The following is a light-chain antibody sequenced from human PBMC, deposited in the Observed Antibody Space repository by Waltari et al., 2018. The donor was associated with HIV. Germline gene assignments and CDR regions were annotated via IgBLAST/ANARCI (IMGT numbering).Light chain of an antibody. J-gene: IGLJ3*02. V-gene: IGLV1-47*01. CDR1: SSNIGSNY. CDR2: RNN. Sequence: QSVLTQPPSTSGTPGQRVTISCSGSSSNIGSNYVSLDQQLTGTAPKRLIYRNNQRPSGVPDRFSGSKSGTSAPLAISGLRSEDEADYYCVAWDDSWVFGGETKLTVL. CDR3: VAWDDSWV.